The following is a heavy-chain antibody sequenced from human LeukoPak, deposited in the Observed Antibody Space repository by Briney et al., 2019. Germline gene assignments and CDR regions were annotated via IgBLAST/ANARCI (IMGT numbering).Heavy chain of an antibody. V-gene: IGHV4-39*01. Sequence: SETLSLTCTFTGSSISSSSFYWGWIRQPPGKGLEWIGTVSYSGSTYYNPSLKSRVTISVDTSKNQFSLKLSSVTAADTAVYYCARSRGRSYGSWGQGTLVTVSS. CDR1: GSSISSSSFY. CDR3: ARSRGRSYGS. CDR2: VSYSGST. D-gene: IGHD5-18*01. J-gene: IGHJ4*02.